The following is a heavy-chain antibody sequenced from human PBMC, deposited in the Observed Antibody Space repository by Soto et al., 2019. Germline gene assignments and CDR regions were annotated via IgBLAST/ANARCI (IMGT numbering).Heavy chain of an antibody. CDR2: ISSSGNTK. CDR3: ARTLGYCNSISCYGLYMDV. V-gene: IGHV3-11*01. Sequence: VQLVESGGGLVKPEGSLRLSCAASGFAFSGYYMSWIRQAPGKGLEWISYISSSGNTKYYADSVKGRFSISRDNAENSLWLQVNSLRAEDTAVYYCARTLGYCNSISCYGLYMDVWGKGATVTVSS. J-gene: IGHJ6*03. D-gene: IGHD2-2*01. CDR1: GFAFSGYY.